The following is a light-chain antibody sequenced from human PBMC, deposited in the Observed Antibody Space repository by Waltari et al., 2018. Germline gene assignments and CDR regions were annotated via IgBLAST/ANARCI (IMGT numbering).Light chain of an antibody. J-gene: IGKJ4*01. Sequence: DIVFTQSPATLSLSPGDRATLSCRASQSVGSYLAWYQQKPGQAPRLLFYDTSSRATGVPARFTASGSGTDFSLTISSLDPEDFAVYYCQQRGNWPLTFGGGTKVEIK. CDR3: QQRGNWPLT. CDR1: QSVGSY. V-gene: IGKV3-11*01. CDR2: DTS.